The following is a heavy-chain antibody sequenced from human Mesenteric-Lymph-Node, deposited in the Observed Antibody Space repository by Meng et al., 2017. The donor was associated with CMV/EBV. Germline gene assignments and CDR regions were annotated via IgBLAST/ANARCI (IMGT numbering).Heavy chain of an antibody. J-gene: IGHJ6*02. V-gene: IGHV3-21*01. Sequence: GESLKISCVASGLTFSTYSMKWVRQSPGKGLEWVSSISSGSDFKYYADSVEGRFTISRDNSQNTLYLQMNSLRAEDTALYYCARDLAAAGGMDVWGQGTTVTVSS. CDR3: ARDLAAAGGMDV. CDR1: GLTFSTYS. D-gene: IGHD6-13*01. CDR2: ISSGSDFK.